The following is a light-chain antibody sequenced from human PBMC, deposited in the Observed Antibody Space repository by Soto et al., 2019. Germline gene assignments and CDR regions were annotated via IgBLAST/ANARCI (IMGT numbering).Light chain of an antibody. Sequence: DIQMTQSPSSLSASVGDRVTITCRASESISIYLNWYQQKPGEAPRLLMYGASSLQSGVPSRFSGSGSGKDFTLPISRLQPEDFATYYCQQSYSTLRTFGQGTKVEIK. CDR3: QQSYSTLRT. CDR1: ESISIY. V-gene: IGKV1-39*01. J-gene: IGKJ1*01. CDR2: GAS.